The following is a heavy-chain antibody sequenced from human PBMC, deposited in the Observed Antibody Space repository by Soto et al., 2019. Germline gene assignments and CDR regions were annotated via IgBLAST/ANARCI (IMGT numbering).Heavy chain of an antibody. Sequence: PGGSLRLSCAASGFTFSSYGMHWVRQAPGKGLEWVAVIWYDGSNKYYADSVKGRFTISRDNSKNTLYLQMNSLRAEDTAVYYCARVLGYSYGPSDYWGQGTLVPVSS. V-gene: IGHV3-33*01. D-gene: IGHD5-18*01. CDR2: IWYDGSNK. J-gene: IGHJ4*02. CDR1: GFTFSSYG. CDR3: ARVLGYSYGPSDY.